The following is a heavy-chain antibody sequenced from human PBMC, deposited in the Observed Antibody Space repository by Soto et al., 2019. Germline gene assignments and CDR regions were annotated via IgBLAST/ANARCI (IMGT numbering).Heavy chain of an antibody. Sequence: QLQLQESGSGLVKPSQTLSLTCAVSGGSISSGGYSWSWIRQPPGKGLEWIGYIYHSGRTYYNPSLKSRVTISVDSSKKQFSLKLSSVTAADTAVYYCAAGGGLPRYYWGQGTLVTVSS. V-gene: IGHV4-30-2*01. CDR1: GGSISSGGYS. D-gene: IGHD5-12*01. CDR2: IYHSGRT. J-gene: IGHJ4*02. CDR3: AAGGGLPRYY.